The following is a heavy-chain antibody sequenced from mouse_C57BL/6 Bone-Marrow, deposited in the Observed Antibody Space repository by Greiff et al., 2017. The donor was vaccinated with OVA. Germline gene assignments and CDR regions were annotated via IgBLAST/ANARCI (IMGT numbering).Heavy chain of an antibody. CDR1: GYTFTSYG. V-gene: IGHV1-81*01. J-gene: IGHJ3*01. CDR2: IYPRSGNT. CDR3: ARYGYPGWFAY. Sequence: VQLQESGAELARPGASVKLSCKASGYTFTSYGISWVKQRTGQGLEWIGEIYPRSGNTYYNEKFKGKATLTADKSSSTAYMELRSLTSEDSAVYFCARYGYPGWFAYWGQGTLVTVSA. D-gene: IGHD2-2*01.